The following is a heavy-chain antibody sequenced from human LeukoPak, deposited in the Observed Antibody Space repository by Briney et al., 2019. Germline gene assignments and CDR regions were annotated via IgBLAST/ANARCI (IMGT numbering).Heavy chain of an antibody. D-gene: IGHD3-3*01. CDR3: ARGLEWLTRRHNWFDP. J-gene: IGHJ5*02. Sequence: ASVKVSCKASGGTFSSYAITWVRQAPGQGLEWMGWISAYNGNTNYAQKLQGRVTMTTDTSTNTAYLELRSLRSDDTAVYYCARGLEWLTRRHNWFDPWGQGTLVTVSS. V-gene: IGHV1-18*01. CDR1: GGTFSSYA. CDR2: ISAYNGNT.